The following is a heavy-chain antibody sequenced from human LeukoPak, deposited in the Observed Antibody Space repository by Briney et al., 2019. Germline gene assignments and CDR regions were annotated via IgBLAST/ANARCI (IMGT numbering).Heavy chain of an antibody. D-gene: IGHD1-26*01. CDR2: ISSYNGNT. Sequence: ASVKVSCKASGYTFTSYGISWVRQAPGQGLEWMGWISSYNGNTNYAQKLQGRVTLTTDTPTSTAYMELRSLRSDDTAIYYCARRASGIYFDFDYWGQGTLVTVSS. V-gene: IGHV1-18*01. J-gene: IGHJ4*02. CDR3: ARRASGIYFDFDY. CDR1: GYTFTSYG.